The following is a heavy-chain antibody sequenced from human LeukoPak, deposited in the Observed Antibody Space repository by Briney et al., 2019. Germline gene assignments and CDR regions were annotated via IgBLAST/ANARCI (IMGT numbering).Heavy chain of an antibody. Sequence: PGGALRLSCAASGFTFSSYAMSWVRHAPGKGLEWVSAISVSGGSTYYADSVKGRFTISRDNSKNTLYLQMNSLRAEDTAVYYCAKDGPGDYYFDYWGQGTLVTVSS. CDR3: AKDGPGDYYFDY. V-gene: IGHV3-23*01. CDR1: GFTFSSYA. J-gene: IGHJ4*02. CDR2: ISVSGGST.